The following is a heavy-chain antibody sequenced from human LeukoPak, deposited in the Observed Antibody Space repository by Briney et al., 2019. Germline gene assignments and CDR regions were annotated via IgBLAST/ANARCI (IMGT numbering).Heavy chain of an antibody. Sequence: SGGSLRLSCAASGFTVGSYEMNWVRQAPGKGLEWVSYISSSGSNIYYADSVKGRFTISRDNAKNSLYLQMNSLRAEDTAVYYCARWVDYWGQGTLVTVSS. J-gene: IGHJ4*02. V-gene: IGHV3-48*03. CDR2: ISSSGSNI. CDR1: GFTVGSYE. CDR3: ARWVDY.